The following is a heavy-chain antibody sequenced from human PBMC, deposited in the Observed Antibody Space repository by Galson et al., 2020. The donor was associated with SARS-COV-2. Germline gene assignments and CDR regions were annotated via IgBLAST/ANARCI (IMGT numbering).Heavy chain of an antibody. CDR1: GYSISSSSY. D-gene: IGHD3-10*01. J-gene: IGHJ3*02. CDR2: IYHSRST. CDR3: ARLRRFGESDAFDI. V-gene: IGHV4-38-2*01. Sequence: SETLSLTCAVSGYSISSSSYWGWIRQPPGKGLAWIGSIYHSRSTYHNPSLRSRVTISVDTFKNHVSLKLTSVTATDTAVYYCARLRRFGESDAFDIWGQGTMVTVSS.